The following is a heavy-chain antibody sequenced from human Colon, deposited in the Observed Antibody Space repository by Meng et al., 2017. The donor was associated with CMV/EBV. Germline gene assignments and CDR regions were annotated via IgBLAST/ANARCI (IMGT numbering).Heavy chain of an antibody. J-gene: IGHJ4*02. V-gene: IGHV1-8*01. CDR2: MDPDSGHT. CDR3: VRGRVVGGG. CDR1: GYSFTIEE. D-gene: IGHD2-21*01. Sequence: VSCKTSGYSFTIEEIYGVGRASGRGLEWMGWMDPDSGHTACAQKFQGRITMTRDTSVTTAYLEITSLSSDDTAVYYCVRGRVVGGGWGQGTLVTVSS.